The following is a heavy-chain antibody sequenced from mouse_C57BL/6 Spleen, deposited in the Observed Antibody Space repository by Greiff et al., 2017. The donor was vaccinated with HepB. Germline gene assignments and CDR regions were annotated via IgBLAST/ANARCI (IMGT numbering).Heavy chain of an antibody. D-gene: IGHD2-12*01. CDR1: GFNIKDDY. V-gene: IGHV14-4*01. CDR3: TTASGTTRTMGD. CDR2: IDPENGDT. Sequence: VQLKQSGAELVRPGASVKLSCTASGFNIKDDYMHWVKRRPEQGLEWIGWIDPENGDTEYASKFQGKATITADTSSNTAYLQLSNLTSEDTAVYYCTTASGTTRTMGDWGEGTSDTVSS. J-gene: IGHJ4*01.